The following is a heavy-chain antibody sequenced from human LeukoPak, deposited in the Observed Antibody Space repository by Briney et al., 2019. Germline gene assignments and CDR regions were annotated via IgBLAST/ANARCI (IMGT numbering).Heavy chain of an antibody. Sequence: SETLSLTCTVSGGSISSYYWSWIRQPAGKGLEWIGRIYTSGSTNYNPPLQSRVTISVDTSKNQFSLKLSSVTAADTAVYYCARDTIVVVVAATTALDYWGQGTLVTVSS. CDR2: IYTSGST. CDR3: ARDTIVVVVAATTALDY. J-gene: IGHJ4*02. V-gene: IGHV4-4*07. CDR1: GGSISSYY. D-gene: IGHD2-15*01.